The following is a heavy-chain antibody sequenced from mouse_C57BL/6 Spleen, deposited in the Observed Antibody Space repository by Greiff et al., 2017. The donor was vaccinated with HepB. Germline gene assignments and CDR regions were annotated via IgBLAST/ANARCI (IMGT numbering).Heavy chain of an antibody. J-gene: IGHJ2*01. CDR1: GFTFNTYA. CDR2: IRSKSSNYAT. D-gene: IGHD2-4*01. V-gene: IGHV10-3*01. Sequence: EVQLVESGGGLVQPKGSLKLSCAASGFTFNTYAMHWVRQAPGKGLEWVARIRSKSSNYATYYADSVKDRFTISRDDSQSMIYLQMNNLKTEDTAMYYCVRNHDYDDGDYFDYWGQGTTLTVSS. CDR3: VRNHDYDDGDYFDY.